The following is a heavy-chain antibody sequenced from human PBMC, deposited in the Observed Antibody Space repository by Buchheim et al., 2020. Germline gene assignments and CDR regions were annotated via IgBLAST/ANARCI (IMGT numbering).Heavy chain of an antibody. D-gene: IGHD2-8*01. J-gene: IGHJ6*02. CDR3: ARDEGEYCTNGVCLTGNYYYGMDV. CDR1: GFTFSSYW. Sequence: VHLAESGGGVVQPGGSLRLSCAASGFTFSSYWMSWVRQAPGKGLEWVANIKQDGSEKYYVDSVKGRFTISRDNAKNSLYLQMNSLRAEDTAVYYCARDEGEYCTNGVCLTGNYYYGMDVWGQGTT. V-gene: IGHV3-7*01. CDR2: IKQDGSEK.